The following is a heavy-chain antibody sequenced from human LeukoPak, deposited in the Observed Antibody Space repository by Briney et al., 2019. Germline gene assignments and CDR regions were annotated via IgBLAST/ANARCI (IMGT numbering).Heavy chain of an antibody. D-gene: IGHD6-19*01. CDR1: GFTFSSYA. V-gene: IGHV3-23*01. CDR3: ATAGYSSGWYGIFLYYFDY. Sequence: GGSLRLSCAASGFTFSSYAMSWVRQAPGKGLEWVSIISDSGGSTYYADSVKGRFTTSRDNSKNTLYLQMNSLRAEDTAVYYCATAGYSSGWYGIFLYYFDYWGQGTLVTVSS. J-gene: IGHJ4*02. CDR2: ISDSGGST.